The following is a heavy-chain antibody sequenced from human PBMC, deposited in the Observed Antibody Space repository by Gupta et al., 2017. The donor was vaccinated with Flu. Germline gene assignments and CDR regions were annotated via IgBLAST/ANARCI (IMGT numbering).Heavy chain of an antibody. CDR2: IYYSGST. CDR1: GGSISSGSYY. J-gene: IGHJ4*02. D-gene: IGHD6-13*01. V-gene: IGHV4-39*01. CDR3: ARLGYRSSWVDS. Sequence: QLQLQESGPGLVKPSETLSLTCTVSGGSISSGSYYWGWLRQPPGKGLDCIGSIYYSGSTYYAPSLTSRVTISVDTSKNQFSLRLNSVTATDTAVYYCARLGYRSSWVDSWGQGTLVTVSS.